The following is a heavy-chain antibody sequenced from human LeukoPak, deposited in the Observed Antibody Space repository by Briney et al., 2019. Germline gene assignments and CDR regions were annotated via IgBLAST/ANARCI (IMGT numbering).Heavy chain of an antibody. CDR1: GGSISSYY. CDR3: AGVGPTIL. J-gene: IGHJ4*02. Sequence: PSETLSLTCTVSGGSISSYYRSWIRQPPGKGLEWIGYIYYSGSTNYNPSLKSRVTISVDTSKNQFSLKLSSVTAADTAVYYCAGVGPTILWGQGTLVTVSS. CDR2: IYYSGST. V-gene: IGHV4-59*01. D-gene: IGHD1-26*01.